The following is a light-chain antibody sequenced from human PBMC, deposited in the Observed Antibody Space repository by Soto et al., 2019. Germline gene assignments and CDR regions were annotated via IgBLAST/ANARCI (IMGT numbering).Light chain of an antibody. J-gene: IGLJ3*02. CDR3: SSYAGSNAWV. CDR2: EVS. Sequence: QSALTQPPSASGSPGQSVTISCTGTSSDVGGYNYVSWYQLHPGKAPKVMIYEVSKRPSGVPDRFSGSKSGNTASLTVSGLQAEDEADYYCSSYAGSNAWVFGGGTELTVL. V-gene: IGLV2-8*01. CDR1: SSDVGGYNY.